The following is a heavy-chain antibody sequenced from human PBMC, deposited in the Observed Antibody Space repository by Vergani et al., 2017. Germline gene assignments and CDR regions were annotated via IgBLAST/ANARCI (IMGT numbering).Heavy chain of an antibody. V-gene: IGHV4-31*03. CDR3: ARVRGIRYLDPRAHFDY. D-gene: IGHD3-9*01. CDR2: INHSGST. CDR1: GGSISSGGYY. Sequence: QVQLQESGPGLVKPSQTLSLTCTVSGGSISSGGYYWSWIRQPPGKGLEWVGEINHSGSTNYNPSLKSRVTISVDTSKNQFSLKLSSVTAADTAVYYCARVRGIRYLDPRAHFDYWGQGSLVTVSS. J-gene: IGHJ4*02.